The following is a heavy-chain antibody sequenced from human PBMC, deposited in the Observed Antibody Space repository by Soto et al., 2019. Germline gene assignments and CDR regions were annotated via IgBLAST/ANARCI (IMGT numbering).Heavy chain of an antibody. D-gene: IGHD3-3*01. CDR2: ISYDGSNK. V-gene: IGHV3-30-3*01. CDR1: GFTFSHHS. J-gene: IGHJ5*02. Sequence: GGSLRLSCAASGFTFSHHSMHWVRQAPGKGLEWVAVISYDGSNKYYADSVKGRFTISRDNSKNTLYLQMNSLRAEDTAVYYCARGIVLYYDFWSGHPRGWFDPWGQGTLVTVSS. CDR3: ARGIVLYYDFWSGHPRGWFDP.